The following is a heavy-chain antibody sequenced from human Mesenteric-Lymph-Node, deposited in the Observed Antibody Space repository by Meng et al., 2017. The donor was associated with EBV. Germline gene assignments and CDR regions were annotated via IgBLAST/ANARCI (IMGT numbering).Heavy chain of an antibody. J-gene: IGHJ4*02. Sequence: QLVQCGAEVQKPGSAVKVSRKGVGGTFSSYAISWGRQAPGQGLEWMGGIIPIFGTANYAQKFQGRVTITADKSTSTAYMELSSLRSEDTAVYYCARPDDSSGYYLDWGQGTLVTVSS. V-gene: IGHV1-69*06. D-gene: IGHD3-22*01. CDR1: GGTFSSYA. CDR2: IIPIFGTA. CDR3: ARPDDSSGYYLD.